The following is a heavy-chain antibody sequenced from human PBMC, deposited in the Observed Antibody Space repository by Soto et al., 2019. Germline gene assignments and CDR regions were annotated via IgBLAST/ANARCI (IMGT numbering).Heavy chain of an antibody. CDR2: ISGSGGST. V-gene: IGHV3-23*01. CDR3: AKDLDYGDYYYYGMDV. CDR1: GFTFSSYA. Sequence: VQLLESGGGLVQPGGSLRLSCAASGFTFSSYAMSWVRQAPGKGLEWVSAISGSGGSTYYADSVKGRFTISRDNSKNTLYLQMNSLRAEDTAVYYCAKDLDYGDYYYYGMDVWGQGTTVTVSS. J-gene: IGHJ6*02. D-gene: IGHD4-17*01.